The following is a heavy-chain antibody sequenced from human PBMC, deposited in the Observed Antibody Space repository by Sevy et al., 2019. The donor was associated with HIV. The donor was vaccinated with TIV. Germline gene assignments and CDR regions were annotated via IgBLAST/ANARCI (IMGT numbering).Heavy chain of an antibody. D-gene: IGHD1-1*01. J-gene: IGHJ4*02. CDR3: ARLTGTGY. CDR1: GGSFSGYY. CDR2: INHSGST. V-gene: IGHV4-34*01. Sequence: SETLSLTCAVYGGSFSGYYWSWIRQPPGKGLEWIGEINHSGSTNYNPSIKSRVTISVDTSKNQFSLKLSSVTAADTAVYYCARLTGTGYWGQGTLVTVSS.